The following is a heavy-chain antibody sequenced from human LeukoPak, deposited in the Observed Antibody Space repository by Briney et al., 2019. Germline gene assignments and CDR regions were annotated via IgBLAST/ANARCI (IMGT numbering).Heavy chain of an antibody. CDR1: GGTFSSYA. CDR2: IIPILGIA. CDR3: ARDFLLVREVALDY. V-gene: IGHV1-69*04. J-gene: IGHJ4*02. D-gene: IGHD3-10*01. Sequence: SVKVSCKASGGTFSSYAISWVRQAPGQGLEWMGRIIPILGIANYAQKFQGRVTITADKSTSTAYMELSSLRSEDTAVYYCARDFLLVREVALDYWGQGTLVTVSS.